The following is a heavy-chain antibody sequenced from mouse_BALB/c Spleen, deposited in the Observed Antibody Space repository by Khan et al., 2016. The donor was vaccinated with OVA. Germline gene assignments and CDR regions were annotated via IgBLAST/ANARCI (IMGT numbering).Heavy chain of an antibody. CDR3: ARLTPY. V-gene: IGHV1S137*01. D-gene: IGHD4-1*01. J-gene: IGHJ3*01. CDR1: GYTFTDYA. CDR2: INPYNGYA. Sequence: QVQLKESGPEVVRPGVSVKISCKGSGYTFTDYAVHWVKQSHAKSLEWIGVINPYNGYANYNQKFKGKATMTVDNSSSTAYMELARLTSEDSAIYFCARLTPYWGQGTLVTVSA.